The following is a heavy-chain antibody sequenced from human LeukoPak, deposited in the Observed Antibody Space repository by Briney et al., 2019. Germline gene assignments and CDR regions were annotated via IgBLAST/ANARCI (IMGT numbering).Heavy chain of an antibody. D-gene: IGHD3-22*01. CDR2: IIPIFGTT. J-gene: IGHJ4*02. V-gene: IGHV1-69*06. Sequence: ASVKVSCKASGGTFSSYTISWVRQAPGQGLEWMGGIIPIFGTTNYAQKFQGRVTITADKSTSTAYMELSSLRSEDTAVYYCATTPYYYDSSGYIFYWGQGTLVTVSS. CDR1: GGTFSSYT. CDR3: ATTPYYYDSSGYIFY.